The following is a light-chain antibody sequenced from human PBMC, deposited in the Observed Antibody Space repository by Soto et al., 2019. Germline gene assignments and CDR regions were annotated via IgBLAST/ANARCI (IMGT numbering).Light chain of an antibody. V-gene: IGKV1-5*01. Sequence: DIHMTQIPSTLSDSVGDRVTIACRARQSIDSWLAWYQQKPGKAPKFLIYDASDLESGVPSRFSGSGSGTEFTLTISSLQPDDFATYYCQQYRGKPFTFGQGTKVDIK. CDR3: QQYRGKPFT. CDR2: DAS. J-gene: IGKJ2*01. CDR1: QSIDSW.